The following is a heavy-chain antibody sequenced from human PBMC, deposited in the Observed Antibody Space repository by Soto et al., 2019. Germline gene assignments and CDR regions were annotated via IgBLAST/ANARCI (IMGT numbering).Heavy chain of an antibody. V-gene: IGHV3-43D*04. J-gene: IGHJ6*02. Sequence: TGGSLRLSCAASGFNFEDYAMHWVRQTPGKGLEWVSLIIWDGGDTYYADSVKGRFIISRDNSKNSLYLQMNSLRPEDTALYYCAKAYSVGPARVSYAHGMDVWGQGATVTVSS. CDR1: GFNFEDYA. CDR3: AKAYSVGPARVSYAHGMDV. CDR2: IIWDGGDT. D-gene: IGHD1-26*01.